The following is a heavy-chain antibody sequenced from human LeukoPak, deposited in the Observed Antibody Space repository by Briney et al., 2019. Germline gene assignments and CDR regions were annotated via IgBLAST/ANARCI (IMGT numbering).Heavy chain of an antibody. CDR3: ARGPRFGVVNYYYMDV. V-gene: IGHV1-18*01. D-gene: IGHD3-3*01. J-gene: IGHJ6*03. Sequence: ASVKVSCKASGYTFTSYGISWVRQAPGQGLEWMGWISAYNGNTNYAQKLQGRVTMTTDTSTSTAYMELRSLRSDDTAVYYCARGPRFGVVNYYYMDVWGKGTTVTVSS. CDR2: ISAYNGNT. CDR1: GYTFTSYG.